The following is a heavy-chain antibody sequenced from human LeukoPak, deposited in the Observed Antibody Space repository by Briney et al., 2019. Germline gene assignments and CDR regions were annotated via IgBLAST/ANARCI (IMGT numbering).Heavy chain of an antibody. CDR1: GYTFTSYA. J-gene: IGHJ5*02. Sequence: ASVKVSCKSSGYTFTSYAMNWVRQAPGQGLEWMGRINTNTGNPTYAQGFTGRFVFSLDTSVTTAYLQISSLKAEDTAVYYCARASPGLGSSWSAPEFDPWGQGTLVTVSS. CDR2: INTNTGNP. V-gene: IGHV7-4-1*02. CDR3: ARASPGLGSSWSAPEFDP. D-gene: IGHD6-13*01.